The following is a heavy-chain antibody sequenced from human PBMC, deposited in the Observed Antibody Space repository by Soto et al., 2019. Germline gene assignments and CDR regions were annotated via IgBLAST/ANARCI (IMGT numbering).Heavy chain of an antibody. CDR1: GGSISSGRFY. J-gene: IGHJ4*02. CDR3: ARTTFYDIFTAYYSLFDY. D-gene: IGHD3-9*01. V-gene: IGHV4-31*02. CDR2: ISDSGSS. Sequence: SETLSLTCTVSGGSISSGRFYWSWIRQHPGKGLEWIGHISDSGSSYYNPSLESRVTISVDTSENQFSLKLSAVTAADTAVYFCARTTFYDIFTAYYSLFDYWGQGTKVTSPQ.